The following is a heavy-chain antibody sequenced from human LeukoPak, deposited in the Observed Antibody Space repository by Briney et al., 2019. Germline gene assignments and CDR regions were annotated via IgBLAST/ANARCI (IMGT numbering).Heavy chain of an antibody. Sequence: SETLSLTCTVSGDSITTYYWSWIRQPPGKGLEWIGYINYIGSTNYNPSLKNRVSISADISKTQFTLRLRSVTAADTAVYFCARGVTAAASSWGQGTQVTVSS. CDR3: ARGVTAAASS. J-gene: IGHJ5*02. CDR1: GDSITTYY. CDR2: INYIGST. V-gene: IGHV4-59*01. D-gene: IGHD6-13*01.